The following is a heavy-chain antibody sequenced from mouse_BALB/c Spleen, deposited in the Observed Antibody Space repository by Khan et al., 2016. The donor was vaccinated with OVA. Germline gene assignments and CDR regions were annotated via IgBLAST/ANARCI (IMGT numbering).Heavy chain of an antibody. CDR1: GYTFTSYW. J-gene: IGHJ3*01. CDR2: IDPYDSET. Sequence: VQLQQPGAELVRPGASVKLSCEASGYTFTSYWMNWVKQSPEQGLEWIGRIDPYDSETHYNQNFKDKAILTVDKSSSPAYMQLSSLTSEDSAVXFCARNPFAYWGQGTLVTVSA. V-gene: IGHV1-52*01. CDR3: ARNPFAY.